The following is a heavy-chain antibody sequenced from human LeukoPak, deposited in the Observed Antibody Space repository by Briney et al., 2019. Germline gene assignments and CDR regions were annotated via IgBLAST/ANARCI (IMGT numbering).Heavy chain of an antibody. D-gene: IGHD6-13*01. J-gene: IGHJ6*03. V-gene: IGHV3-7*01. CDR1: GFTFSTYW. Sequence: GGSLRLSCAASGFTFSTYWMTWVRQAPGKGLEWVANIKQDGSEKHYVDSVKGRFTISRDNAKNSLYLQMNSLRAEDTAVYYCARALVAAAPYHMDVWGKGTTVTVSS. CDR2: IKQDGSEK. CDR3: ARALVAAAPYHMDV.